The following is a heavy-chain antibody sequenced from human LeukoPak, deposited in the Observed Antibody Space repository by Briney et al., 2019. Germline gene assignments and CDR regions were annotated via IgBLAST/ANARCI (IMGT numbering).Heavy chain of an antibody. J-gene: IGHJ4*02. CDR1: GFTLTNAW. Sequence: GGPLRLSCVAYGFTLTNAWISWVRQAPRGGLEWGGHIKSKTEGGTTDYSAPVKGRFIISREDSQHTLYLQMNSLKTDDTALYYCAKYDASVNFDYWGQGTLVTVSS. CDR3: AKYDASVNFDY. D-gene: IGHD3-16*01. CDR2: IKSKTEGGTT. V-gene: IGHV3-15*05.